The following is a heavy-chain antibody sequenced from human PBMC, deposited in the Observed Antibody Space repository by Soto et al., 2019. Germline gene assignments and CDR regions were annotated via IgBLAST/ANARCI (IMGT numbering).Heavy chain of an antibody. Sequence: ASVKVSCKVSGYTLTELSMHWVRQAPGKGLEWTGGFDPEDGETIYAQKFQGRVTMTEDTSTDTAYMELSSLRSEDTAVYYCATDLGNIAAAGTGFYYYGMDVWGQGTTVTVSS. CDR3: ATDLGNIAAAGTGFYYYGMDV. J-gene: IGHJ6*02. D-gene: IGHD6-13*01. CDR2: FDPEDGET. CDR1: GYTLTELS. V-gene: IGHV1-24*01.